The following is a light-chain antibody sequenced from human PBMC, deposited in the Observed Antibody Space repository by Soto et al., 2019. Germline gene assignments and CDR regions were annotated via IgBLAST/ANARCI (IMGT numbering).Light chain of an antibody. Sequence: SYEITQLPSVSVAPGQTARITCGANNIGSKSVHWYQQKPGQAPVLVVYDDSDRPSWIPERFSGSSSGNTATLTIGRVEGGDEADYFCQVWDSGSNNYVYRTGTKVTVL. CDR3: QVWDSGSNNYV. CDR2: DDS. CDR1: NIGSKS. J-gene: IGLJ1*01. V-gene: IGLV3-21*02.